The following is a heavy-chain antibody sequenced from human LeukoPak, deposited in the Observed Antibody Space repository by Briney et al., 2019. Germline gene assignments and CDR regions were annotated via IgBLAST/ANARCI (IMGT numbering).Heavy chain of an antibody. V-gene: IGHV1-69*06. CDR2: IIPIFGTA. CDR3: ARAVYYDSSGYWPNFDY. CDR1: GGTFSSYA. D-gene: IGHD3-22*01. J-gene: IGHJ4*02. Sequence: SVKVSCKASGGTFSSYAISWVRQAPGQGLEWMGGIIPIFGTANYAQKFQGRVTITADKSTSTAYMELSSLRSEDTAVYYCARAVYYDSSGYWPNFDYWGQGTLVTVSS.